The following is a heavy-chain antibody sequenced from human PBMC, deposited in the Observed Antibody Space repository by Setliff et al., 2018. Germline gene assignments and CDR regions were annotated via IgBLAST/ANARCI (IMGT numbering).Heavy chain of an antibody. CDR2: ISYSGTT. Sequence: PSETLSLTCNVSGASVSSHYWDWIRQPPGKGLEWIGFISYSGTTNYDPSLKSRVTMSVDTSKNQFSLKLSSVTAADTAVYYCARGGTYRYFDYWGQGTLVTVSS. J-gene: IGHJ4*02. CDR1: GASVSSHY. V-gene: IGHV4-59*02. CDR3: ARGGTYRYFDY.